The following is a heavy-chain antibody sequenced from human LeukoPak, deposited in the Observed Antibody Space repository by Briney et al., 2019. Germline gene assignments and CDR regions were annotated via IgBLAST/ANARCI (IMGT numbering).Heavy chain of an antibody. CDR1: GGSISSYY. CDR2: IYYSGST. CDR3: ASLRDYSSAFDI. V-gene: IGHV4-59*01. Sequence: SETLSLTCTVSGGSISSYYWSWIRQPPGKGLEWIGYIYYSGSTNYNPSLKSRVTISVDTSKNQFSLKLSSVTAADTAVYYCASLRDYSSAFDIWAQGTMVTVSS. J-gene: IGHJ3*02. D-gene: IGHD2-21*01.